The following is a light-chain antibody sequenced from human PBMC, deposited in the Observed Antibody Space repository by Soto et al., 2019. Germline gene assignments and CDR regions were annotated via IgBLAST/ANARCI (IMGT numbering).Light chain of an antibody. CDR3: QLRSNWLFT. V-gene: IGKV3-11*01. CDR1: QSISSY. Sequence: EIVLTQSPATLSLSPGERATLSCRASQSISSYLAWYQQKPGQPPRLLIYGASNRATGIPARFSGSGSGTDFTLTLSSLEPEDFAVYYCQLRSNWLFTFGQGTQLEIK. CDR2: GAS. J-gene: IGKJ2*01.